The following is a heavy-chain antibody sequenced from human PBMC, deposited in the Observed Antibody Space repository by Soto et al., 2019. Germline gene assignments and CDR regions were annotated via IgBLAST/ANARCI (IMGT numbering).Heavy chain of an antibody. J-gene: IGHJ4*02. CDR2: INHSGST. CDR3: ARGTGLSSGYFRNPGYYFDY. Sequence: SETLCLRCAVDGGSCXGYDGSWIRQPPGKGLEWIGEINHSGSTNYNPSLKSRVTISVDTSKNQFSLKLSSVTAADTAVYYCARGTGLSSGYFRNPGYYFDYWGQGTLVTVSS. V-gene: IGHV4-34*01. D-gene: IGHD3-22*01. CDR1: GGSCXGYD.